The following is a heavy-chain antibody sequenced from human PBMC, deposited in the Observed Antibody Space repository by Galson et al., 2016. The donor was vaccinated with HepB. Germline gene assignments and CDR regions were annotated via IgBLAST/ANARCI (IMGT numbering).Heavy chain of an antibody. CDR2: ITGNAAET. CDR3: VRERGGYFFEY. Sequence: SLRLSCAGSGFIFSTYTMNWVRQAPGKGLEWVSTITGNAAETSFADSVNGRFTVSRDNSKSTLYLQMSSLWAEDTAVYYCVRERGGYFFEYWGQGILVTVS. V-gene: IGHV3-23*01. CDR1: GFIFSTYT. D-gene: IGHD3-9*01. J-gene: IGHJ4*02.